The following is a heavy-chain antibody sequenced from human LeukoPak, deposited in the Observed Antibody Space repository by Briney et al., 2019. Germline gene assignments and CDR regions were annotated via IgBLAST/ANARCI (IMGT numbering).Heavy chain of an antibody. J-gene: IGHJ4*02. Sequence: GASVKVSCKASGYTFTSYGISWVRQAPGQGLEWMGWISAYNGNTNYAQKLQGRVTMTTDTSTSTAYMELRSLRSDDTAVYYCARGFNSGGGSWKLDYWGQGTLVTVSS. V-gene: IGHV1-18*01. CDR2: ISAYNGNT. D-gene: IGHD2-15*01. CDR3: ARGFNSGGGSWKLDY. CDR1: GYTFTSYG.